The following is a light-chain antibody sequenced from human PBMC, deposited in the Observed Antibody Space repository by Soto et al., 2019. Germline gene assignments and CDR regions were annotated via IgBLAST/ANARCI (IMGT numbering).Light chain of an antibody. V-gene: IGKV3-20*01. CDR1: QSLSSSY. CDR2: GAS. Sequence: EIVLKQSPGTLSLSTGERATLSCRASQSLSSSYLAWYQQKPGQAPRLLIYGASSRATGIPDRFSGSGSGTDFTLTISRLEPEDFAVYYCQQYGNSRTFGQGTKVDIK. J-gene: IGKJ1*01. CDR3: QQYGNSRT.